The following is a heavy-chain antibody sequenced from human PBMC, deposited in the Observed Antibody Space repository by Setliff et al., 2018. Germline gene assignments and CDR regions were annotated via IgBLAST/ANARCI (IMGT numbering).Heavy chain of an antibody. D-gene: IGHD3-22*01. Sequence: GGSLRLSCAASGISFGDYAMSWVRQAPGKGLEWVALISWDGTKTSYADSVRGRFTISRDGSKSTLYLDMSSLRSEDTAVYYCAKVLDTTGYYYFDFWGQGTLVTVSS. CDR3: AKVLDTTGYYYFDF. V-gene: IGHV3-30*04. CDR1: GISFGDYA. J-gene: IGHJ4*02. CDR2: ISWDGTKT.